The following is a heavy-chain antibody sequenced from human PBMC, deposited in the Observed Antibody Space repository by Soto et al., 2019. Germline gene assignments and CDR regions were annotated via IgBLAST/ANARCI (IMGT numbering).Heavy chain of an antibody. J-gene: IGHJ6*03. CDR2: INHSGST. CDR1: GGSFSGYY. V-gene: IGHV4-34*01. CDR3: ARGVSSSWYLQYYYMDV. D-gene: IGHD6-13*01. Sequence: PSETLSLTCAVYGGSFSGYYWSWIRQPPGKGLEWIGEINHSGSTNYNPSLKSRVTISVDTSKNQFSLKLSSVTAADTAVYYCARGVSSSWYLQYYYMDVWGKGTTVTVSS.